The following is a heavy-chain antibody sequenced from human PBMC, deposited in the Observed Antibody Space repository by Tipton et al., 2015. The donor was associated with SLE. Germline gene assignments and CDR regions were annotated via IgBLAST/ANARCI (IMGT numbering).Heavy chain of an antibody. CDR2: IYYSGST. J-gene: IGHJ3*02. Sequence: TLSLTCTVSGYSISSGYYWGWIRQPPGKGLEWIGSIYYSGSTYYNPSLKSRVTIPVDTSKNQFSLKLSSVTAADTAVYYCARAIVVVVATPHDAFDIWGQGTMVTVSS. D-gene: IGHD2-15*01. CDR3: ARAIVVVVATPHDAFDI. V-gene: IGHV4-38-2*02. CDR1: GYSISSGYY.